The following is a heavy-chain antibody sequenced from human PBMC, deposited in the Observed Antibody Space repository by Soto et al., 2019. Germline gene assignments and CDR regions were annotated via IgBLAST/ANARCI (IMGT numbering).Heavy chain of an antibody. CDR3: ARGSVGYSSSWFYFAPIEPVFDY. D-gene: IGHD6-13*01. CDR1: GFTFSSYS. Sequence: WGSLRLSCAASGFTFSSYSMNWVRQAPWKGLEWVSSISSSSSYIYYADSVKGRFTISRDNAKNSLYLQMNSLRAEDTAVYYCARGSVGYSSSWFYFAPIEPVFDYWGQGTLVTVSS. CDR2: ISSSSSYI. J-gene: IGHJ4*02. V-gene: IGHV3-21*01.